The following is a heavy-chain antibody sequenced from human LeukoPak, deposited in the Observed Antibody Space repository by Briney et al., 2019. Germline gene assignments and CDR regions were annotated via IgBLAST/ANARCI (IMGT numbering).Heavy chain of an antibody. Sequence: PSETLSLTCTVSGYSISSGYYWGWIRQPPGKGLEWIGSIYHSGSTYYNPSLKSRVTISVDTSKNQFSLKLSSVTAADTAVYYCARTTVTTKGLRYYFDYWGQGTLVTVSS. J-gene: IGHJ4*02. D-gene: IGHD4-17*01. CDR1: GYSISSGYY. V-gene: IGHV4-38-2*02. CDR3: ARTTVTTKGLRYYFDY. CDR2: IYHSGST.